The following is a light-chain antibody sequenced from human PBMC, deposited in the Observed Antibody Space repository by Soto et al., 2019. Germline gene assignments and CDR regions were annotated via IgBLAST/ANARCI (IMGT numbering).Light chain of an antibody. Sequence: QSALTQPASVSGSPGQSITISCTGTSSDVGGYNYVSWYQQHPGKAPKLMIYDVSNRPSGVSNRFSGSKSGNTASLTISGLQAEDEADYYCSSYTRFGGGTKLTV. CDR3: SSYTR. CDR1: SSDVGGYNY. J-gene: IGLJ2*01. CDR2: DVS. V-gene: IGLV2-14*01.